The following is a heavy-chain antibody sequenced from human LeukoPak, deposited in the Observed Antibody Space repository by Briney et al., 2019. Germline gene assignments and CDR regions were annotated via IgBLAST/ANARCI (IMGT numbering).Heavy chain of an antibody. Sequence: GGSLRLSCAASGFTFSTYAMSWVRQAPGKGLEWVSSISGSGGTYFADSVKGRFTISKDNSKNTLYLQMNSLRAEDTGVYYCARVNHLYQLATGMDVWGQGTTVTVSS. CDR3: ARVNHLYQLATGMDV. CDR2: ISGSGGT. J-gene: IGHJ6*02. V-gene: IGHV3-23*01. D-gene: IGHD1-14*01. CDR1: GFTFSTYA.